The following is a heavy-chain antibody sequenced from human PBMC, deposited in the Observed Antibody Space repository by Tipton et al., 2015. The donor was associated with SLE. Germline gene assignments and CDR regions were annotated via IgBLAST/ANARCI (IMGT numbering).Heavy chain of an antibody. J-gene: IGHJ6*03. CDR3: ARTLVEMATITVYYYYYMDV. V-gene: IGHV1-18*01. CDR2: ISAYNGNT. CDR1: GYTFTSYG. Sequence: QVQLVQSGAEVKKPGASVKVSCKASGYTFTSYGISWGRQAPGQGLEWMGWISAYNGNTNYAQKLQGRVTMTTDTSTSTAYMELRSLRSDDTAVYYCARTLVEMATITVYYYYYMDVWGKGTTVTVSS. D-gene: IGHD5-24*01.